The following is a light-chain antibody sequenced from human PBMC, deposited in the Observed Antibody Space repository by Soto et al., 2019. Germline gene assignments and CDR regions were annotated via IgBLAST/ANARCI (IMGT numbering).Light chain of an antibody. V-gene: IGLV2-18*01. J-gene: IGLJ1*01. CDR1: SSDVVSYNR. CDR3: SLYTSSSLYV. Sequence: QCALTQSPSVSGSRGQSFTISCTGTSSDVVSYNRVSWYQQPPGTAPKLMIYEVSNRPSGVPDRFSGSKSGNTASLTISGLQAEDEADYYCSLYTSSSLYVFGTGTKVTVL. CDR2: EVS.